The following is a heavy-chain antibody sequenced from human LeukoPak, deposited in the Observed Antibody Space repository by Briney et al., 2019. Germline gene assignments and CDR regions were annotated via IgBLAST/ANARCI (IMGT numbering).Heavy chain of an antibody. J-gene: IGHJ4*02. D-gene: IGHD3-10*01. Sequence: GASVKVSCKASGYTFTSHYTHWVRQAPEQGLEWMGIINPSGGSTSYAQKFQGRVTMTEDTSTDTAYMELSSLRSEDTAVYYCATELWFGDRPLMVNRPKDYWGQGTLVTVSS. CDR1: GYTFTSHY. V-gene: IGHV1-46*01. CDR3: ATELWFGDRPLMVNRPKDY. CDR2: INPSGGST.